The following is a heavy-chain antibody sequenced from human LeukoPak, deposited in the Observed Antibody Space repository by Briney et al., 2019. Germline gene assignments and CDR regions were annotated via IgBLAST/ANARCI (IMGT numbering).Heavy chain of an antibody. CDR2: ISYDGSNK. V-gene: IGHV3-30*04. Sequence: PGRSLRLSCAASGITFSSYAMHWVRQAPGKGLEWVAVISYDGSNKYYADSVKGRFTISRDNAKNSLFLQMNSLRAEDTAVYYCARDRSTVTTWIDYWGQGTQVTVSS. D-gene: IGHD4-17*01. CDR3: ARDRSTVTTWIDY. J-gene: IGHJ4*02. CDR1: GITFSSYA.